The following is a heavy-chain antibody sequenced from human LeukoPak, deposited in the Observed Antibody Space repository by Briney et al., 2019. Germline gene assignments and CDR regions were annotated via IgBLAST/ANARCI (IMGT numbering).Heavy chain of an antibody. Sequence: SVKVSCKTSGGTFSSYAISWVRHAPGQGLEWMGGIIPIFGTANYAQKFQGRVTITADESTSTAYMELSSLRSGDTAVYYCARSYCSSTSCQRAFDYWGQGTLVTVSS. J-gene: IGHJ4*02. CDR2: IIPIFGTA. V-gene: IGHV1-69*01. CDR1: GGTFSSYA. CDR3: ARSYCSSTSCQRAFDY. D-gene: IGHD2-2*01.